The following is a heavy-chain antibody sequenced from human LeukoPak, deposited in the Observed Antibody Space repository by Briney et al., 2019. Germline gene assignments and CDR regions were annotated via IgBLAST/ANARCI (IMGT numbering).Heavy chain of an antibody. V-gene: IGHV3-74*01. CDR1: GFTFSDTW. D-gene: IGHD2-8*02. Sequence: PGGSLRLSCAASGFTFSDTWMHWVRQAPGEGLVWVSRIRSDGSDTRYAESVKGRFTISRDNAKNTLYLQMNSLRAEDTAIYYCATYRQVLLPFESWGQGTLVTVSS. J-gene: IGHJ4*02. CDR3: ATYRQVLLPFES. CDR2: IRSDGSDT.